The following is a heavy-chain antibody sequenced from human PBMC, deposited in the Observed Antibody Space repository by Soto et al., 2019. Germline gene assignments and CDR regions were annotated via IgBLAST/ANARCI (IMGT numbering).Heavy chain of an antibody. Sequence: EVQLVESGGGLVQPGGSLRLSCAASGFTFSSYWMHWVRQAPGKGLVWVSRINSDGSSTSYADSVKGRFTISRDNAKNTLYLQMNSLRAEDTAVYYCARAQWLRLRLTYYYYYGMDVWGQGTTVTVSS. D-gene: IGHD5-12*01. CDR3: ARAQWLRLRLTYYYYYGMDV. J-gene: IGHJ6*02. V-gene: IGHV3-74*01. CDR1: GFTFSSYW. CDR2: INSDGSST.